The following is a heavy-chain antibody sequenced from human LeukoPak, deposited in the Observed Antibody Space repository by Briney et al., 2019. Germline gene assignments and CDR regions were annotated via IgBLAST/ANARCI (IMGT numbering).Heavy chain of an antibody. CDR2: ISAYNGNT. Sequence: ASVTVSCKASGYTFTSYGISWVRQAPGQGLEWMGWISAYNGNTNYAQKLQGRVTMTTDTSTSTAYMELRSLRSDGTAVYYCAREGSDCSGGSCYSVYYFDYWGQGTLVTVSS. CDR3: AREGSDCSGGSCYSVYYFDY. V-gene: IGHV1-18*01. CDR1: GYTFTSYG. J-gene: IGHJ4*02. D-gene: IGHD2-15*01.